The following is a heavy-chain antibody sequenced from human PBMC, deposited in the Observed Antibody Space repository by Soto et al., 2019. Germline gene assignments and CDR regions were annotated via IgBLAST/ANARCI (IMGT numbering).Heavy chain of an antibody. CDR1: GFTFSNYA. CDR2: ISGDGTST. D-gene: IGHD2-2*01. CDR3: AARYCSRTSCFQFDY. V-gene: IGHV3-64*01. J-gene: IGHJ4*02. Sequence: GGSLRLSCAASGFTFSNYAMHWVRQAPGKGLEYVSAISGDGTSTYYANSVKGRFTISRDNSKNTLYLQMGSLRAEDMAVYYCAARYCSRTSCFQFDYWGQGTLVTVSS.